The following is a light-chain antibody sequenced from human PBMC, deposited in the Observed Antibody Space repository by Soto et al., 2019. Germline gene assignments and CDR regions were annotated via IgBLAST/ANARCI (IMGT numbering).Light chain of an antibody. V-gene: IGLV2-8*01. Sequence: QSVLTQPPSASGSPGQSVTISCTGTSSDVGGYDHVSWYQQHPGKAPKLMIYDSSHRPSGVPDRFSGSKSGTSASLTVSGLEDEDEDDYYCSYYAGKNNLVFGGGTKLTVL. CDR1: SSDVGGYDH. CDR2: DSS. CDR3: SYYAGKNNLV. J-gene: IGLJ2*01.